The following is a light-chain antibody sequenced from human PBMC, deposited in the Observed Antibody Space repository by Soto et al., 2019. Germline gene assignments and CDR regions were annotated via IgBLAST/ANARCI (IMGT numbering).Light chain of an antibody. CDR1: SSDVGSYNL. CDR2: EGS. V-gene: IGLV2-23*01. J-gene: IGLJ1*01. CDR3: CSYADSSRIYV. Sequence: QSVLTQPASVSGSPGQSITISCTGTSSDVGSYNLVSWYQQHPGKAPKLRIYEGSKRPSGISNRFSGSKSGNTASLTISGLQAEDEAEYYCCSYADSSRIYVFGSGTKLTVL.